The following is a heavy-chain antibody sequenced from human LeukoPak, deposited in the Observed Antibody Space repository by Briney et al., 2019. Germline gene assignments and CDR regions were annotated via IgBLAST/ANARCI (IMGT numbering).Heavy chain of an antibody. J-gene: IGHJ6*03. CDR2: IYYSGST. Sequence: PSETLSLTCTVSGGSISNVNYYWGWIRQPPGKGLEWIGSIYYSGSTYYNPSLKSRVTISVDTSKNQFSLKLSSVTAADTAVYYCARHKDYYYSYMDVWGKGTTVTISS. V-gene: IGHV4-39*01. CDR3: ARHKDYYYSYMDV. CDR1: GGSISNVNYY.